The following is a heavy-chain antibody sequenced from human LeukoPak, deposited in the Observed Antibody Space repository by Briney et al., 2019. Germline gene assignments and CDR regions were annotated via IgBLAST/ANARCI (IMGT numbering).Heavy chain of an antibody. CDR1: GFILSGHS. V-gene: IGHV3-48*01. CDR3: ARDGDPFDI. CDR2: ISSSSSTI. Sequence: GGSLRLSCAASGFILSGHSMNWVRQAPGKGLEWVSYISSSSSTIYYADSVKGRFTISRDNAKNSLYLQMNSLRAEDTAVYYCARDGDPFDIWGQGTMVTVSS. J-gene: IGHJ3*02.